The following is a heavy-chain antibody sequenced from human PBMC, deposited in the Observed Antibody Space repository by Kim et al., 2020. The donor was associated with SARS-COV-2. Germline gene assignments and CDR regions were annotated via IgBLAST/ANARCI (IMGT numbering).Heavy chain of an antibody. CDR3: AKDRTDILSYFDY. D-gene: IGHD3-9*01. V-gene: IGHV3-23*03. J-gene: IGHJ4*02. CDR2: IYSGGSST. CDR1: GFTFSSYA. Sequence: GGSLRLSCAASGFTFSSYAMSWVRQAPGKGLEWVSVIYSGGSSTYYADSVKGRFTISRDNSKNTLYLQMNSLRAEDTAVYYCAKDRTDILSYFDYWGQGTLVTVSS.